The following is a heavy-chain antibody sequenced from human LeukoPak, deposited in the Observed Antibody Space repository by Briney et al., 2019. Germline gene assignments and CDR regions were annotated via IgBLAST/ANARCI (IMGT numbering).Heavy chain of an antibody. CDR1: GFTFNDYA. V-gene: IGHV3-43*02. J-gene: IGHJ4*02. D-gene: IGHD3-22*01. CDR2: ISGDGGST. CDR3: AKMEYYDSSPVDY. Sequence: AGSLRLSCAASGFTFNDYAMHWVRQAPGKGLEWVALISGDGGSTYYADSVKGRFTISRDNSKNSLYLQMNSLRTEDTALYYCAKMEYYDSSPVDYWGQGTLVTVSS.